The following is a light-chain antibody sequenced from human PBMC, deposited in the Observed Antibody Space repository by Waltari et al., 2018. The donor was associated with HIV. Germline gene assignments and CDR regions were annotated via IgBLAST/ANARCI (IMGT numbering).Light chain of an antibody. Sequence: QSALTQPASVSGSPGQSITIPCTATSSAVGGYTYVSWYQQHPGKAPKLMIYDVSNRPSGVSNRFSGSKSGNTASLTISGLQAEDEADYYCSSYTSSSTLNFGGGTKLTVL. CDR2: DVS. CDR3: SSYTSSSTLN. CDR1: SSAVGGYTY. V-gene: IGLV2-14*03. J-gene: IGLJ2*01.